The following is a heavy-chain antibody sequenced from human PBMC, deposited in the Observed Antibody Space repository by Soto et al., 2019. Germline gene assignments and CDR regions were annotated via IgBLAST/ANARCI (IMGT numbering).Heavy chain of an antibody. CDR3: AREEGHVDTAFYDP. CDR1: GGSFSGYY. CDR2: INHSGST. D-gene: IGHD5-18*01. Sequence: PSETLSLTCAVYGGSFSGYYWSWIRQPPGKGLEWIGEINHSGSTNYNPSLKSRVTISVDTSKNQFSLKLSSVTAADTAVYYCAREEGHVDTAFYDPWGQGILVTVSS. J-gene: IGHJ5*02. V-gene: IGHV4-34*01.